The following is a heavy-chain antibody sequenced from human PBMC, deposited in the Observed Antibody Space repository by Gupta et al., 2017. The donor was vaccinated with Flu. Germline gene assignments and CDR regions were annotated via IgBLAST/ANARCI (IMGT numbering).Heavy chain of an antibody. V-gene: IGHV3-48*03. D-gene: IGHD6-13*01. CDR3: ARSEYSSNWYGGEGYYYYFYAMDV. J-gene: IGHJ6*02. Sequence: YVDSVKGRFTISRDNAKNSLYLQMNTLRAEDTAVYYCARSEYSSNWYGGEGYYYYFYAMDVWGQGTTVTVSS.